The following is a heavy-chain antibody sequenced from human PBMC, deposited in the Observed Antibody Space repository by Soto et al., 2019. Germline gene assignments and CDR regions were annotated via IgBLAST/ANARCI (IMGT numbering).Heavy chain of an antibody. CDR3: ARKNGGYSSGWFHGMDV. D-gene: IGHD6-19*01. J-gene: IGHJ6*02. CDR2: IYYSGST. Sequence: PSETLSLTCTGSCGSISSSSYYWGWIRQPPGKGLEWIGSIYYSGSTYYNPSLKSRVTISVDTSKNQFSLKLSSVTAADTAVYYCARKNGGYSSGWFHGMDVWGQGTTVTVSS. V-gene: IGHV4-39*01. CDR1: CGSISSSSYY.